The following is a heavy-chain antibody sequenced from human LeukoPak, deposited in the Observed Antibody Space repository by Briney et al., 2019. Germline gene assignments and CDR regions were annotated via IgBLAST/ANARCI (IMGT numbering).Heavy chain of an antibody. CDR1: GYSFTSYW. D-gene: IGHD5-12*01. Sequence: GESVKISCKGSGYSFTSYWMGWVRQMPGQGLEWMGIIYPGDSDTRYSPSFQGQVTISADESISTAYLQWSSLKASDTAMYYCARVHSGYAPDGEDACDIWGQGTMVTVSS. CDR2: IYPGDSDT. CDR3: ARVHSGYAPDGEDACDI. J-gene: IGHJ3*02. V-gene: IGHV5-51*01.